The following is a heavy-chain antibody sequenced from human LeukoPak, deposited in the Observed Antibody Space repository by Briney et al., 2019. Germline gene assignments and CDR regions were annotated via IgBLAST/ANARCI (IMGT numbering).Heavy chain of an antibody. CDR2: IWYDGSNK. CDR3: AKDRRAVAGPLSY. J-gene: IGHJ4*02. V-gene: IGHV3-30*02. CDR1: GFTFSSYG. D-gene: IGHD6-19*01. Sequence: PGGSLRLSCAASGFTFSSYGMHWVRQAPGKGLEWVAVIWYDGSNKYYADSVKGRFTISRDNSKNTLYLQMNSLRAEDTAVYYCAKDRRAVAGPLSYWGQGTLVTVSS.